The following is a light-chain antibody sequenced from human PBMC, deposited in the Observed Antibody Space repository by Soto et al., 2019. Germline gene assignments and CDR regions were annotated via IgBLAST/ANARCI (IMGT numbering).Light chain of an antibody. CDR2: RNN. CDR1: SSNIGSNY. V-gene: IGLV1-47*01. CDR3: AAWDDSLSGGV. J-gene: IGLJ3*02. Sequence: QSVLTQPPSASGTPGQRVTISCSGSSSNIGSNYVYWYQQLPGTAPKLLIYRNNQRPSGVPDRFSGSKSGTSASLAISGLRSEDEADYYCAAWDDSLSGGVFGGWTKLTV.